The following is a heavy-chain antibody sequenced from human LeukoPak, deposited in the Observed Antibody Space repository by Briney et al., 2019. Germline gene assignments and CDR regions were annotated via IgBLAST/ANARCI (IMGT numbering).Heavy chain of an antibody. J-gene: IGHJ4*02. V-gene: IGHV1-18*01. CDR1: GYIFPSYG. CDR2: ISAYSGNT. Sequence: GASVKVSCKASGYIFPSYGITWVRQAPGQGLEWMGWISAYSGNTKYAQKFQGRVTMTTVTSTSTAYMELRSLRSDDTAVYYCARQYGSGSPYDSDYWGQGTLVTVSS. D-gene: IGHD3-10*01. CDR3: ARQYGSGSPYDSDY.